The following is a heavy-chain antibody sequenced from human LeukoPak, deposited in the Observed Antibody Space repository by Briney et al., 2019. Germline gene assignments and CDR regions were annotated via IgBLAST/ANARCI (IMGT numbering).Heavy chain of an antibody. D-gene: IGHD4-11*01. CDR1: GGTFSSYA. Sequence: SVKVSCKASGGTFSSYAISWVRQAPGQGLEWMGGIIPIFGTANYAQEFQGRVTITADESTSTAYMELSSLRSEDTAVYYCARLQFQVYYYYYMDVWGKGTTVTVSS. V-gene: IGHV1-69*13. J-gene: IGHJ6*03. CDR2: IIPIFGTA. CDR3: ARLQFQVYYYYYMDV.